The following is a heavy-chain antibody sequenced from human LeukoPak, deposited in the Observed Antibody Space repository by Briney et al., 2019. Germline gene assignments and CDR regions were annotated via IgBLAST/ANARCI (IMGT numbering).Heavy chain of an antibody. J-gene: IGHJ4*02. V-gene: IGHV3-21*01. D-gene: IGHD6-13*01. CDR3: AREQQSLSLDF. Sequence: GGSLRLSCAASGFTFSSYGMHWVRQAPGKGLEWVSYISSGSSHIYYADSVKGRFTISRDNAKNSLYLQMNSLRAEDTAVYYCAREQQSLSLDFWGQGALVTVSS. CDR1: GFTFSSYG. CDR2: ISSGSSHI.